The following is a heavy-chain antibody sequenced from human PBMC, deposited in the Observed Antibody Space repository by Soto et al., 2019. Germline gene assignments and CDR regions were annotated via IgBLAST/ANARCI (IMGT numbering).Heavy chain of an antibody. Sequence: QITLKESGPTLVKPTQTLTLTCTFSGFSLSTSGVGVGWIRQPPGKALEWLALIPWDDDKRYRPSLKNRPTMTRDTSKKHAVLTMNNMDPVYTATSYCAHRQRIVGATRCWYFALWGRGSLVTVSS. CDR2: IPWDDDK. CDR3: AHRQRIVGATRCWYFAL. CDR1: GFSLSTSGVG. D-gene: IGHD1-26*01. J-gene: IGHJ2*01. V-gene: IGHV2-5*02.